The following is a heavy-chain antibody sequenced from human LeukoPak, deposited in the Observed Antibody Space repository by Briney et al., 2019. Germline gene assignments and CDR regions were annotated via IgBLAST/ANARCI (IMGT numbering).Heavy chain of an antibody. CDR1: GFTFSSYN. CDR3: ARKRDMGYFDY. Sequence: GGSLRLSCAASGFTFSSYNMNWVRQAPGRGLEWVSSISSSSSYIYHADSVKGRFTISRDNAKNSLYLQMNSLRAEDTAVYYCARKRDMGYFDYWGQGTLVTVSS. J-gene: IGHJ4*02. CDR2: ISSSSSYI. V-gene: IGHV3-21*04. D-gene: IGHD2-15*01.